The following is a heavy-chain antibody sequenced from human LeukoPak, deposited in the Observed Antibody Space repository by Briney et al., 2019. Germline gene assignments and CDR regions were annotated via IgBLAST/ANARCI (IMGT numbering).Heavy chain of an antibody. CDR1: GGSISSYY. V-gene: IGHV4-4*07. D-gene: IGHD6-19*01. CDR2: IYASGST. Sequence: SETLSLTCTVSGGSISSYYWSWIRQPAGKGLEWIGRIYASGSTNYNPSLKSRVTMSVDTSKSQFSLKLISVTAADTAVYYCAREIRYSSLDWGQGTLVTVSS. J-gene: IGHJ4*02. CDR3: AREIRYSSLD.